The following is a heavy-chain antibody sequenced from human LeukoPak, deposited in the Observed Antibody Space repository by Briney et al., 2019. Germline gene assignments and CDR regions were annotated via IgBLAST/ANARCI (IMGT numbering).Heavy chain of an antibody. J-gene: IGHJ4*02. CDR2: IIPILGIA. CDR3: AKYSVMERAAGHFDF. D-gene: IGHD6-25*01. V-gene: IGHV1-69*04. Sequence: ASVKVSCKASGGTFSSYAISWVRQAPGQGLEWMGRIIPILGIANYAQKFQGRVTITADKSTSTAYMELSSLRAEDTAVYYCAKYSVMERAAGHFDFWGQGTLVTVSS. CDR1: GGTFSSYA.